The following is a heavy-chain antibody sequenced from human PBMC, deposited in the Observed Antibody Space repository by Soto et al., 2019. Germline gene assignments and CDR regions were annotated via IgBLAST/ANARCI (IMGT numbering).Heavy chain of an antibody. CDR3: TRVNPSSYYGSGGIQYYYYYMDV. Sequence: GGSLRLSCAASGFTFSIYSMNWVRQAPGKGLEWVSHISPGSGSIYYADSVKGRFTISRDNAKNSQYLQMNSLRAEDTAVYFCTRVNPSSYYGSGGIQYYYYYMDVWGKGTTVTVSS. J-gene: IGHJ6*03. CDR1: GFTFSIYS. CDR2: ISPGSGSI. D-gene: IGHD3-10*01. V-gene: IGHV3-48*01.